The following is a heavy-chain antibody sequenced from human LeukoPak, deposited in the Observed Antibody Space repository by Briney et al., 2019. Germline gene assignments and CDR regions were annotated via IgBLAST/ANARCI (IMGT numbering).Heavy chain of an antibody. V-gene: IGHV1-2*02. CDR1: GYTFIGYY. CDR3: ARGLPVPAVNWFDP. Sequence: PQASVKVSCKASGYTFIGYYMHWVRQAPGQGLEWMGWINPNSGGTNYAQKFQGRVTMTRDTSISTAHMELSRLRSDDTAVYYCARGLPVPAVNWFDPWGQGTLVTVSS. CDR2: INPNSGGT. J-gene: IGHJ5*02. D-gene: IGHD2-2*01.